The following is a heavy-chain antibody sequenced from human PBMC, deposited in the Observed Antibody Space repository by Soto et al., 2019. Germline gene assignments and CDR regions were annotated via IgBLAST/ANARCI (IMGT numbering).Heavy chain of an antibody. CDR1: GGSISSSSYY. J-gene: IGHJ4*02. D-gene: IGHD3-22*01. Sequence: SETLSLTCTVSGGSISSSSYYWGWIRQPPGKGLEWIGSIYYSGSTYYNPSLKSRVTISVDTSKNQFSLKLSSVTAADTAVYYCARQRGDYYDSSGLFDYWGQGTLVTVS. V-gene: IGHV4-39*01. CDR2: IYYSGST. CDR3: ARQRGDYYDSSGLFDY.